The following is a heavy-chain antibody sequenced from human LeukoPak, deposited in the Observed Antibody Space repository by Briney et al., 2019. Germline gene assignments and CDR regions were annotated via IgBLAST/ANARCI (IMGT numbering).Heavy chain of an antibody. CDR3: ARGLGVVTAQSEQPKPRYFDL. D-gene: IGHD2-21*02. CDR2: ISGYNGNT. CDR1: GYTFISYG. V-gene: IGHV1-18*01. J-gene: IGHJ2*01. Sequence: ASVKVSCKASGYTFISYGISWVRQAPGQGLEWMGWISGYNGNTNYAQNLQGRVTMTTDTSTSTAYMELRSLRSDDTAVYYCARGLGVVTAQSEQPKPRYFDLWGRGSQVTVSS.